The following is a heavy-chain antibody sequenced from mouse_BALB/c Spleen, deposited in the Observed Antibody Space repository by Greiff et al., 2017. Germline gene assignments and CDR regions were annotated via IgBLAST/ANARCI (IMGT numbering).Heavy chain of an antibody. CDR3: ARAGPWFAY. CDR1: GFTFSDYY. V-gene: IGHV5-4*02. CDR2: ISDGGSYT. J-gene: IGHJ3*01. Sequence: DVMLVESGGGLVKPGGSLKLSCAASGFTFSDYYMYWVRQTPEKRLEWVATISDGGSYTYYPDSVKGRFTISRDNAKNNLYLQMSSLKSEDTAMYYCARAGPWFAYWGQGTLVTVSA.